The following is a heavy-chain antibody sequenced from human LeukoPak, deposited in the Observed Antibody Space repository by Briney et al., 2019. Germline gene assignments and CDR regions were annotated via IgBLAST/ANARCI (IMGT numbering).Heavy chain of an antibody. CDR3: GAGPDLRDAFDI. D-gene: IGHD4-17*01. V-gene: IGHV3-9*01. CDR1: GFTFDDYA. J-gene: IGHJ3*02. Sequence: GGPLRLSCAASGFTFDDYAMHWVRQAPGKGLEWVSGISWNSGSIGYADSVKGRFTISRDNAKNSLYLQMNSLRAEDTALYYCGAGPDLRDAFDIWGQGTMVTVSS. CDR2: ISWNSGSI.